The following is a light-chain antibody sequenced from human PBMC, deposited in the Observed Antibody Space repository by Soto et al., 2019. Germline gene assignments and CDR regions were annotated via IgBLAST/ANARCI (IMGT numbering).Light chain of an antibody. V-gene: IGKV1-39*01. Sequence: DIQMTQSPSSLSASVGDRVTITCRASQSISIYLNWYQQKPGKAPKLLIYAASSFQSGVPSRFSGSGYGKVFTLTISSLQPEDFANYYCQQSYSTPPWTFGQGTKVEIK. J-gene: IGKJ1*01. CDR1: QSISIY. CDR3: QQSYSTPPWT. CDR2: AAS.